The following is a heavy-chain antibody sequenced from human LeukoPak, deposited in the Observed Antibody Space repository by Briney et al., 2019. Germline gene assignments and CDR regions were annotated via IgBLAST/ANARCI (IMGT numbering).Heavy chain of an antibody. Sequence: PGRSLRLSCAASGFTFDDYAMHWVRQAPGKGLEWVSGISWNSGSIGYADSVKGRFTISRDNAKNSLYLQMNSLRAEDTALYYCAKDIGDGYNYPHFDYWGQGTLVTVSS. CDR3: AKDIGDGYNYPHFDY. CDR2: ISWNSGSI. D-gene: IGHD5-24*01. V-gene: IGHV3-9*01. CDR1: GFTFDDYA. J-gene: IGHJ4*02.